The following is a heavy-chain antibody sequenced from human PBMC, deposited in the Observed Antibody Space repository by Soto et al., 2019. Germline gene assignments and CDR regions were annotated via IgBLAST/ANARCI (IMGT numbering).Heavy chain of an antibody. CDR2: ISWNSGSI. CDR3: AKDQGYCSSTSCSNWSDP. Sequence: GGSLRLSCAASGFTFDDYAMHWVRQAPGKGLEWVSGISWNSGSIGYADSVKGRFTISRDNAKNSLYLQMNSPRAEDTALYYCAKDQGYCSSTSCSNWSDPWGQGPLVTVAS. V-gene: IGHV3-9*01. D-gene: IGHD2-2*01. CDR1: GFTFDDYA. J-gene: IGHJ5*02.